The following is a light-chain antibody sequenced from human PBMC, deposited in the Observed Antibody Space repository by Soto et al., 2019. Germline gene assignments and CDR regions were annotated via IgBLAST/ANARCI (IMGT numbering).Light chain of an antibody. Sequence: QSVLTQPASVSGSPGQPITIPCTGTSTDVDNYNYVSWYQQHPGKAPKLMIYEVSNRPSGVSNRFSGSKSGNTASLTISGLQAEDEADYYCYSYINTSIFYVFGSGTKVTVL. CDR1: STDVDNYNY. V-gene: IGLV2-14*01. J-gene: IGLJ1*01. CDR3: YSYINTSIFYV. CDR2: EVS.